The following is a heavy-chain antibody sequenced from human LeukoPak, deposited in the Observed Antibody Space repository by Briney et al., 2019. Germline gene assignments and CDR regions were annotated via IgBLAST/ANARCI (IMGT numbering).Heavy chain of an antibody. CDR1: GGSISSYY. J-gene: IGHJ5*02. V-gene: IGHV4-59*12. CDR2: IYYSGST. Sequence: KTSETLSLTCTVSGGSISSYYWSWIRQPPGKGLEWIGYIYYSGSTNYNPSLKSRVTISVDTSKNQFSLKLSSVTAADTAVYYCARFTQWVAAAGTWWWFDPWGQGTLVTVSS. CDR3: ARFTQWVAAAGTWWWFDP. D-gene: IGHD6-13*01.